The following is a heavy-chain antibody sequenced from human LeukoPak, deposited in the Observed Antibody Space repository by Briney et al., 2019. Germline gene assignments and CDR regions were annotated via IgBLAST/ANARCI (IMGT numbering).Heavy chain of an antibody. D-gene: IGHD3-10*01. Sequence: ASVKVSCKASGYTFTGYYIHWVRQAPGQGLEWMGWINPNSGGTNYAQKFQGRVTMTRDTSISTAYMELSRLRSDDTAMYYCARDKNGQLWFGGLEIWGQGTMVTVSS. CDR1: GYTFTGYY. CDR2: INPNSGGT. V-gene: IGHV1-2*02. J-gene: IGHJ3*02. CDR3: ARDKNGQLWFGGLEI.